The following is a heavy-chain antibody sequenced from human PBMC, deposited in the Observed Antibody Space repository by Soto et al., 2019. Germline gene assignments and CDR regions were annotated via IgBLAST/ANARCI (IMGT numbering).Heavy chain of an antibody. D-gene: IGHD2-15*01. V-gene: IGHV3-66*01. CDR2: IQSGGPT. CDR3: ARDDVLCDGGRCYGVPLDV. CDR1: GFTVSSKY. Sequence: PGGSLRLSCAASGFTVSSKYMSWVRQAPGKGLEWVALIQSGGPTYYADSVKGRITISRDTSENTLHLRMDSLRAEDTAVYYCARDDVLCDGGRCYGVPLDVWGQGTTVTVSS. J-gene: IGHJ6*02.